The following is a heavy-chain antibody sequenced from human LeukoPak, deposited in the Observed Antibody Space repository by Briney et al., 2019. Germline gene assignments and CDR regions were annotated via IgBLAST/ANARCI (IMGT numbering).Heavy chain of an antibody. J-gene: IGHJ4*02. Sequence: KPSETLSLTCAVYGGSFSGYYWSWIRQPPGKGLEWIGYIYYSGSTNYNPSLKSRVTISVDTSKNQFSLKLSSVTAADTAVYYCARTSIAVAGGYFDYWGQGTLVTVSS. CDR1: GGSFSGYY. V-gene: IGHV4-59*12. CDR3: ARTSIAVAGGYFDY. D-gene: IGHD6-19*01. CDR2: IYYSGST.